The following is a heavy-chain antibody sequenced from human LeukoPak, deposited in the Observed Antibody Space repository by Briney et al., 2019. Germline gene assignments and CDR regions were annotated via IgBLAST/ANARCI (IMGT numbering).Heavy chain of an antibody. CDR2: ISYDGSNK. D-gene: IGHD3-22*01. V-gene: IGHV3-30-3*01. CDR3: ARSTYYYDSSGYSMRPYNWFDP. Sequence: PGGSLRLSCAASGFTFSSYAMHWVRQAPGKGLEWVAVISYDGSNKYYADSVKGRFTISRDNSKNTLYLQMNSLRAEDTAVYYCARSTYYYDSSGYSMRPYNWFDPWGQGTLVTVSS. J-gene: IGHJ5*02. CDR1: GFTFSSYA.